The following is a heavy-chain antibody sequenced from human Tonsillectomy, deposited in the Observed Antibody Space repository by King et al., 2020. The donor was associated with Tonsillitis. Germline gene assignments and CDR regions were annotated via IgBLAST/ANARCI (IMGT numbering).Heavy chain of an antibody. Sequence: LQLQESGPGLLKPSETLSLTCTVSGGSISSYYWSWIRQPPGKGLEWIGYIYYSGSTNYNPSLKSRVTISVDTSKNQFSLKLSSVTAEDTAVYYCARYGQLRGAFDVWGQGTMVTVSS. CDR3: ARYGQLRGAFDV. V-gene: IGHV4-59*08. CDR1: GGSISSYY. J-gene: IGHJ3*01. D-gene: IGHD5-24*01. CDR2: IYYSGST.